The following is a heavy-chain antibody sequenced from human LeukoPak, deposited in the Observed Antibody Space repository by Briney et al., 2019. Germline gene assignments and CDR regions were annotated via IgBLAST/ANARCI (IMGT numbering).Heavy chain of an antibody. D-gene: IGHD3-22*01. Sequence: GESLKISCKGSGYSFTSYWIGWGRQMPGKGLEWMGLIYPGDSDTRYSPSFQGQVTISADKSISTAYLQWSSLKASDTPMYYCARHLGYYYDSSGYYFDYWGQGTLVTVSS. CDR1: GYSFTSYW. J-gene: IGHJ4*02. V-gene: IGHV5-51*01. CDR3: ARHLGYYYDSSGYYFDY. CDR2: IYPGDSDT.